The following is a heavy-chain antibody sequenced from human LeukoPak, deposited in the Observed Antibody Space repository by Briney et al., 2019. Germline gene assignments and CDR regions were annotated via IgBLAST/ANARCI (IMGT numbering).Heavy chain of an antibody. V-gene: IGHV3-48*03. CDR2: ISSSGSTI. Sequence: PGGSLRLSCAASGFTFSSYEMNWVRQAPGKGLEWVSYISSSGSTIYYADSVKGRFTISRDNAKNSLYLQMNSLRAEDTALYYCAKSGGRYNWNHNWFDPWGQGTLVTVSS. CDR1: GFTFSSYE. CDR3: AKSGGRYNWNHNWFDP. D-gene: IGHD1-20*01. J-gene: IGHJ5*02.